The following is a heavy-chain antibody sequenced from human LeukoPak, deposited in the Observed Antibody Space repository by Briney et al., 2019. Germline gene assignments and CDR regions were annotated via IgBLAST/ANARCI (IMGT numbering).Heavy chain of an antibody. J-gene: IGHJ4*02. V-gene: IGHV1-2*02. CDR1: GYTFTGYY. CDR3: ARDKGNYVWGSYRPTLNFDY. D-gene: IGHD3-16*02. Sequence: ASVKVSCKASGYTFTGYYMHWVRQAPGQGLEWMGWINPNSGGTNYAQKFQGRVTMTRDTSISTAYIELSRLRSDDTAVYYCARDKGNYVWGSYRPTLNFDYWGQGTLVTVSS. CDR2: INPNSGGT.